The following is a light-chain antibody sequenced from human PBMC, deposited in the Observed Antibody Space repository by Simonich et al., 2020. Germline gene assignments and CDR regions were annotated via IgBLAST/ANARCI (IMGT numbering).Light chain of an antibody. CDR3: QQANSFPLT. CDR2: AAS. V-gene: IGKV1-12*01. J-gene: IGKJ4*01. CDR1: QGISSW. Sequence: DIQMTQSPSSVSASVGDRVTNTCRASQGISSWLAWYQKKPGKAPKLLIYAASSLQIGVPSRFSGRGSGTDFTLTISSPQPEDFATYYCQQANSFPLTFGGGTKVEIK.